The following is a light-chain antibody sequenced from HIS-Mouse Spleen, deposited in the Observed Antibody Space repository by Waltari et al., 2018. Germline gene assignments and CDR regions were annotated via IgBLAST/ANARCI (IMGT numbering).Light chain of an antibody. Sequence: DIQMTQSPPTLSASVGDRVTSTCRASKSISSWLAWYQQKPGKAPKLLIYKASSLESGVPSRFSGSGSGTEFTLTISSLQPDDFATYYCQQYNSYSYTFGQGTKLEIK. V-gene: IGKV1-5*03. CDR3: QQYNSYSYT. J-gene: IGKJ2*01. CDR1: KSISSW. CDR2: KAS.